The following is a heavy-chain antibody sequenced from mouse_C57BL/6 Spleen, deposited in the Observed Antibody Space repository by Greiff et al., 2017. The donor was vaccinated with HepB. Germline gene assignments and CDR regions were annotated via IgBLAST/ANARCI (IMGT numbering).Heavy chain of an antibody. CDR3: ARGNDYVLFAY. CDR2: ISDGGSYT. CDR1: GFTFSSYA. V-gene: IGHV5-4*03. D-gene: IGHD2-4*01. J-gene: IGHJ3*01. Sequence: DVMLVESGGGLVKPGGSLKLSCAASGFTFSSYAMSWVRQTPEKRLEWVATISDGGSYTYYPDNVKGRFTISRDNAKNNLYLQMSHLKSEDTAMYYCARGNDYVLFAYWGQGTLVTVSA.